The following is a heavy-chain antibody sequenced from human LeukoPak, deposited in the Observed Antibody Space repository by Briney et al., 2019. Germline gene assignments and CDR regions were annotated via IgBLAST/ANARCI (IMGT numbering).Heavy chain of an antibody. CDR1: GFTFSSYS. Sequence: GGSLRLSCAASGFTFSSYSMNWVRQAPGKGLEWVSYISSSSNTIDYADSVKGRFTISRDNAKNSLYLQMNSLRAEDTAVYYCARDRGSTNYYGMDVWGQGTTVTVSS. V-gene: IGHV3-48*04. CDR3: ARDRGSTNYYGMDV. CDR2: ISSSSNTI. J-gene: IGHJ6*02. D-gene: IGHD6-13*01.